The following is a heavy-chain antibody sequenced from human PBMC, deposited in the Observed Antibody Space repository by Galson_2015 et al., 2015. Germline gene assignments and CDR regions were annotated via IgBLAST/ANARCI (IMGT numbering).Heavy chain of an antibody. CDR3: ARAGGDYGDYRDYYYGMDV. Sequence: SLRLSCAASGFTFSSYGMHWVRQAPGKGLEWVAVIWYDGSNKYYADSVKGRFTISRDNSKNTLYLQMNSLRAEDTAVYYCARAGGDYGDYRDYYYGMDVWGQGTTVTVSS. CDR2: IWYDGSNK. V-gene: IGHV3-33*01. J-gene: IGHJ6*02. CDR1: GFTFSSYG. D-gene: IGHD4-17*01.